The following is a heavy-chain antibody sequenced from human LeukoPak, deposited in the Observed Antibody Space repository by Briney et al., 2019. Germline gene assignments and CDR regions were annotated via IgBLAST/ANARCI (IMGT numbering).Heavy chain of an antibody. CDR3: AADLGTMVRGVTPENFDY. CDR2: IVVGSGNT. D-gene: IGHD3-10*01. CDR1: GFTFTSSA. Sequence: SVKVSCKASGFTFTSSAVQWVRQARGQRLEWIGWIVVGSGNTNYAQKFQERVTITRDMSISTAYMELSSLRSEDTAVYYCAADLGTMVRGVTPENFDYWGQGTLVTVSS. J-gene: IGHJ4*02. V-gene: IGHV1-58*01.